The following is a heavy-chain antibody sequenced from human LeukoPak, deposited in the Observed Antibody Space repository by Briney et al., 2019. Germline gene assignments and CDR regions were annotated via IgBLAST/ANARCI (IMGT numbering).Heavy chain of an antibody. D-gene: IGHD3-22*01. J-gene: IGHJ4*02. Sequence: GGSLRLSCAASGFTFSSYSMNWVRQAPGKGLEWVSSISSSSSYIYYADSVKGRFTISRDNAKNSLYLQMNSLRAEDTAVYYCARDAFGYYDSSGYYLDYWGQGTLVTVSS. CDR1: GFTFSSYS. V-gene: IGHV3-21*01. CDR2: ISSSSSYI. CDR3: ARDAFGYYDSSGYYLDY.